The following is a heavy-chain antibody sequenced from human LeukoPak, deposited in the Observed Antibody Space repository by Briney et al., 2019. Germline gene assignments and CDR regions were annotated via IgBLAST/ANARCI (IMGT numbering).Heavy chain of an antibody. CDR2: INHSGST. CDR3: ARGTAGYCSSTSCYIRTGGWFDP. J-gene: IGHJ5*02. Sequence: SETLSLTCAIYGGSFSGYYWSWIRQPPGKGLEWIGEINHSGSTNYNPSLKSRVTISVDTSKNQFSLKLSSVTAADTAVYYCARGTAGYCSSTSCYIRTGGWFDPWGQGTLVTVSS. CDR1: GGSFSGYY. D-gene: IGHD2-2*02. V-gene: IGHV4-34*01.